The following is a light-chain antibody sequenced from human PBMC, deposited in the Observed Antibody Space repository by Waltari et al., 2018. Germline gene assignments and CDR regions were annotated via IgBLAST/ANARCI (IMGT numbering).Light chain of an antibody. V-gene: IGKV3-11*01. J-gene: IGKJ4*01. CDR1: QSVSSY. Sequence: EIVLTQSPATLSLSPGERATLSCRDSQSVSSYLAWYQQKPGQAPRLLIYDASDRATGIPARFSVSGSGTDFTLTISSLEPEDFAVDYCQQRSNWPPALTFGGGTKVEIK. CDR3: QQRSNWPPALT. CDR2: DAS.